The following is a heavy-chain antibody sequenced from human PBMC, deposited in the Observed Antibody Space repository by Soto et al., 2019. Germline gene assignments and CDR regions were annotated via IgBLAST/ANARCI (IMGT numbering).Heavy chain of an antibody. D-gene: IGHD3-16*02. CDR1: GGSISSGDYY. J-gene: IGHJ6*02. V-gene: IGHV4-30-4*01. Sequence: SETLSLTCTVSGGSISSGDYYWSWIRQPPGKGLEWIGYIYYSGSTYYNPSLKSRVTISVDTSKNQFSLKLSSVTAANTAVYYCAGYYVWGSYRYSYYYGMDVWGQGTTVTVPS. CDR3: AGYYVWGSYRYSYYYGMDV. CDR2: IYYSGST.